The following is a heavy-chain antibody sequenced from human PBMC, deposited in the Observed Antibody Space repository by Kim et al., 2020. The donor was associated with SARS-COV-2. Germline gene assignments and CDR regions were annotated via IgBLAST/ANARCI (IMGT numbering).Heavy chain of an antibody. V-gene: IGHV3-66*01. D-gene: IGHD4-17*01. CDR1: GFTVSSNY. J-gene: IGHJ6*03. CDR3: ARDRVGDYGHYYYYMDV. Sequence: GGSLRLSCAASGFTVSSNYMSWVRQAPGKGLEWVSVIYTGGSTYYADSVKGRYSISRDNSKNTLYLQMNSLRAEDTAVYYCARDRVGDYGHYYYYMDVWGKGTTVTVSS. CDR2: IYTGGST.